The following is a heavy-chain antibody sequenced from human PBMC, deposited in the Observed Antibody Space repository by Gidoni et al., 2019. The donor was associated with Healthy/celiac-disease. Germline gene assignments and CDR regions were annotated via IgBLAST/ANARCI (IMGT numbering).Heavy chain of an antibody. Sequence: QVKLQASRPGMVTPSETRCLTCTVSCGYISSYYWSWIRQPPGKGLAWIGYIYYSGSTNYNPSLKSRVTISVDTSKNQFSLKLSSVTAADTAVYYCARELPRDDAFDIWGQGTMVTVSS. CDR3: ARELPRDDAFDI. V-gene: IGHV4-59*01. CDR1: CGYISSYY. CDR2: IYYSGST. D-gene: IGHD1-26*01. J-gene: IGHJ3*02.